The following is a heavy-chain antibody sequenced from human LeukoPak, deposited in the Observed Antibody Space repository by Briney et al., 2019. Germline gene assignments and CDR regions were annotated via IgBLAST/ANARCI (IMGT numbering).Heavy chain of an antibody. CDR3: ASPLTSDTAMVDY. CDR1: GYTFTGYY. D-gene: IGHD5-18*01. J-gene: IGHJ4*02. Sequence: ASVKVSCKASGYTFTGYYMHWVRQAPGQGLEWMGWINPNSGGTNYAQKFQGRVTVTRDTSISTAYMELSRLRSDDTAVYYCASPLTSDTAMVDYWGQGTLVTVSS. CDR2: INPNSGGT. V-gene: IGHV1-2*02.